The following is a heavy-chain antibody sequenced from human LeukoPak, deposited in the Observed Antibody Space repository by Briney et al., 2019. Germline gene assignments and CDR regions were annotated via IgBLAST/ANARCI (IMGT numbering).Heavy chain of an antibody. D-gene: IGHD6-25*01. CDR2: ISGSGGST. CDR1: GFTFSSYA. J-gene: IGHJ4*02. CDR3: AKDSSGSFDY. Sequence: GGSLRLSCAASGFTFSSYAMSWVRQAPGKGLEWVSAISGSGGSTYYADSVKSRLTISRDNSKNTLYLQMNSLRAEDTAVYYCAKDSSGSFDYWGQGTLVTVSS. V-gene: IGHV3-23*01.